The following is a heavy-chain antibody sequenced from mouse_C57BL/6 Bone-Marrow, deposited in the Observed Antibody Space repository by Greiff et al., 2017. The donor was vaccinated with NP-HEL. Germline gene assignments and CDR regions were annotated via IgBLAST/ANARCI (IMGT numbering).Heavy chain of an antibody. D-gene: IGHD1-1*01. CDR1: GFTFSDYG. Sequence: VQLKESGGGLVKPGGSLKLSCAASGFTFSDYGMHWVRQAPEKGLEWVAYISSGSSTIYYADTVKGRFTISRDNAKNTLFLQMTSLRSEDTAMYYCARETVVYFDYWGQGTTLTVSS. CDR2: ISSGSSTI. CDR3: ARETVVYFDY. V-gene: IGHV5-17*01. J-gene: IGHJ2*01.